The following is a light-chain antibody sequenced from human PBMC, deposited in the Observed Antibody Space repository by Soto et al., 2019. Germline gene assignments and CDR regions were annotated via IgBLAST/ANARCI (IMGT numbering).Light chain of an antibody. V-gene: IGLV1-47*01. J-gene: IGLJ2*01. CDR3: ATWYDSLKGAV. Sequence: QSVLTQPPSASATPGQRVIISCSGSSSNIGSNYVHWYHHLPGAAPKLLIFWNDKRASGVPDRFSGSKSGTSASLAISGLRSDDEADYFCATWYDSLKGAVLGGGNKLTVL. CDR2: WND. CDR1: SSNIGSNY.